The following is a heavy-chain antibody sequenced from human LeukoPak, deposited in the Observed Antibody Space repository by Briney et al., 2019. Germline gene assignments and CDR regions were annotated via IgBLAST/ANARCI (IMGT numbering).Heavy chain of an antibody. V-gene: IGHV3-7*04. Sequence: GGSLRLSCAASGFTFSRYWMSWVRQAPGRGLEWVANIKEDGSEKDYVDSVKGRFTISRDGAKNSLHLQMNSLRAEDTAVYYCARAGYSNSCFDYWGQGTLVTVSS. CDR3: ARAGYSNSCFDY. CDR1: GFTFSRYW. J-gene: IGHJ4*02. CDR2: IKEDGSEK. D-gene: IGHD6-13*01.